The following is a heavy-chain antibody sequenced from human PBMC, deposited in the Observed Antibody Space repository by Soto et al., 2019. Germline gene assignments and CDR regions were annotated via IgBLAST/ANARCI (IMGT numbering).Heavy chain of an antibody. CDR2: ISAYNGNT. CDR3: ASPGGKGGNNLDFAY. J-gene: IGHJ4*02. V-gene: IGHV1-18*01. D-gene: IGHD1-20*01. Sequence: ASVKVSCKASGYTFNSYGISWVRQAPGQGLEWMGWISAYNGNTNYAQKLQGRVTMTTDTSTSTAYMELRSLRSDDTAVYYCASPGGKGGNNLDFAYWGKGTLEPASS. CDR1: GYTFNSYG.